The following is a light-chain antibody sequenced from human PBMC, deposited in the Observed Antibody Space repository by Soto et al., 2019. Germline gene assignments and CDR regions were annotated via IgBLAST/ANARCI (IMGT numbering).Light chain of an antibody. CDR2: GAS. J-gene: IGKJ5*01. Sequence: EIVMTQAPATLSVSPVERANLSCSASQSVSSNLAWYQQKPGQAPRLLIYGASTRATGIPARFSGSGSGTEFTLTISSLQSEDFAVYYCQQRSNWPPITFGQGTRLEIK. CDR1: QSVSSN. CDR3: QQRSNWPPIT. V-gene: IGKV3-15*01.